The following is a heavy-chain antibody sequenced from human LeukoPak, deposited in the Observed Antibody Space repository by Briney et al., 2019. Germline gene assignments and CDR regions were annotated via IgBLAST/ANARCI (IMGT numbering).Heavy chain of an antibody. D-gene: IGHD5-18*01. V-gene: IGHV1-69*04. CDR2: IIPILGIA. Sequence: SVKVSCKASGGTFSSYAISWVRQAPGQGLEWMGRIIPILGIANYAQKFQGRVTITADKSTSTAYMELSSLRSEDTAVYYCARHAPQLWPRFDYWGQGTLVTVSS. J-gene: IGHJ4*02. CDR1: GGTFSSYA. CDR3: ARHAPQLWPRFDY.